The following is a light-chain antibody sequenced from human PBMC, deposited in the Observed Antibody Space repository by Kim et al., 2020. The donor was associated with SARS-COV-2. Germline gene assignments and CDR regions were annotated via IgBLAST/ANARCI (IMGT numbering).Light chain of an antibody. CDR2: KAS. CDR1: ESISDW. J-gene: IGKJ2*01. CDR3: KHYRHYPYT. V-gene: IGKV1-5*03. Sequence: DIQMTQSPSTLSASVGDRVTITCRASESISDWLAWYQQKPGKAPKLLIYKASNLEGGVPSRFSGSGSGTEFTLTISSLQPDDIATYYCKHYRHYPYTFGQGNKLE.